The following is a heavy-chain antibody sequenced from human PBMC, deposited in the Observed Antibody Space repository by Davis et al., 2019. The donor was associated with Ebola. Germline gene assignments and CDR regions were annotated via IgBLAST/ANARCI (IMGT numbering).Heavy chain of an antibody. CDR1: GFTFSSYA. D-gene: IGHD1-26*01. CDR3: VTSKSGTYSY. J-gene: IGHJ4*02. V-gene: IGHV3-23*01. Sequence: GGSLRLSCAASGFTFSSYAMSWARQAPGQGLEWVSSSSGSGGVTYYAYSVKGRFTISRDTARNTVYLQLNSLKFEDTAVYYCVTSKSGTYSYWGQGKLVTVSS. CDR2: SSGSGGVT.